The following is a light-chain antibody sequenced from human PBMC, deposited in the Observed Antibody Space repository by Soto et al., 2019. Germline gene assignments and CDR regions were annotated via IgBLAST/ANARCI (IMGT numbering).Light chain of an antibody. J-gene: IGKJ2*01. CDR1: QSLLHSNGYNY. CDR3: MQALQTPRYT. V-gene: IGKV2-28*01. Sequence: DIVMTQSPLSLPVTPGEPASISCRSSQSLLHSNGYNYLDWYLQKPGQSPQLLIYLGSNRASGVPDRFSGSGSGTDVTLKISRVEAEDVGVYYCMQALQTPRYTFDQGTKLEIK. CDR2: LGS.